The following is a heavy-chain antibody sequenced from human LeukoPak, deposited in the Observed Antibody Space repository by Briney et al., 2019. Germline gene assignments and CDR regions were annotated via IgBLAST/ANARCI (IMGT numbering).Heavy chain of an antibody. D-gene: IGHD6-19*01. CDR1: GGTFSSYA. Sequence: ASVKVSCKASGGTFSSYAISWVRQAPGQGLEWMGGIIPIFGTANYAQKFQGRVTITADESTSTAYMELSSLRSEDTAVYYCARGRRARIAVFDYWGQGTLVTVSS. CDR2: IIPIFGTA. CDR3: ARGRRARIAVFDY. J-gene: IGHJ4*02. V-gene: IGHV1-69*13.